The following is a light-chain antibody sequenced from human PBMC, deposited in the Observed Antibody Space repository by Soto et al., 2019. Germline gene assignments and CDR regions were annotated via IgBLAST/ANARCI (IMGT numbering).Light chain of an antibody. CDR2: AAT. CDR3: QQSYSNPRT. V-gene: IGKV1-39*01. CDR1: QRISTY. J-gene: IGKJ1*01. Sequence: DIQMTQSPSSLPASVGDRVTITCRASQRISTYLNWYQQTPGKAPKLLIYAATNLQSGVPSRFSGIGSGTDFTLTISSLQPEDFGIYYCQQSYSNPRTFVQGTRVEIK.